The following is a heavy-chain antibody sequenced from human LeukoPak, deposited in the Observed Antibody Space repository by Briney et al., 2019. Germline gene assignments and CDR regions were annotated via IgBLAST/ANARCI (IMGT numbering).Heavy chain of an antibody. Sequence: PSETLSLTCTVSGGSVSSGSYYWSWIRQPPGKGLEWIGYIYYSGSTYYNPSLKSRVTISVDTSKNQFSLKLSSVTAADTAVYYCARAIAVAGADAFDIWGQGTMVTVSS. V-gene: IGHV4-30-4*08. J-gene: IGHJ3*02. CDR1: GGSVSSGSYY. D-gene: IGHD6-19*01. CDR3: ARAIAVAGADAFDI. CDR2: IYYSGST.